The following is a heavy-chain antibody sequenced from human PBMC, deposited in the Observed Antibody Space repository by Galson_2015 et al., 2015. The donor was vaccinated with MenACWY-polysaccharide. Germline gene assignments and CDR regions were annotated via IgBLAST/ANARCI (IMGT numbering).Heavy chain of an antibody. J-gene: IGHJ4*02. CDR2: ISSSGSTI. CDR3: ARVSGIAVAGTDVGATHFDY. V-gene: IGHV3-11*01. Sequence: SLRLSCAASGFTFSDYYMSWIRQAPGKGLEWVSYISSSGSTIYYADSVKGRFTISRDNAKNSLYLQMNSLRAEDTAVYYCARVSGIAVAGTDVGATHFDYWGQGTLVTVSS. CDR1: GFTFSDYY. D-gene: IGHD6-19*01.